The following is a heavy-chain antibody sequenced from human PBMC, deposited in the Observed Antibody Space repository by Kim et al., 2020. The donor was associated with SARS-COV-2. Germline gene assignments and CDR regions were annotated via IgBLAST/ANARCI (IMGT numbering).Heavy chain of an antibody. Sequence: SETLSLTCAVSGGSISDSYWTWIRQSPGKGLEWLGYIYHTGITRYNPSLQSRITISIDTSRNQFSLILSSVTAADTAIYYCARVEGYIGGYTALEVFDYWGQGTLVTVSS. CDR3: ARVEGYIGGYTALEVFDY. V-gene: IGHV4-59*01. D-gene: IGHD6-25*01. J-gene: IGHJ4*02. CDR1: GGSISDSY. CDR2: IYHTGIT.